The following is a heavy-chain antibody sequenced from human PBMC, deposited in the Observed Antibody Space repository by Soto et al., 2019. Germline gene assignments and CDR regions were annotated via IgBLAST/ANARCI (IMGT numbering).Heavy chain of an antibody. CDR1: GYSFTDYW. V-gene: IGHV5-10-1*01. Sequence: ESLKISCKGSGYSFTDYWITWVRQMPGKGLEWMGRIDASDSYTNYKPSFQGHVTISVDKSISTAYLQWSSLKASDTAMYYCARHRIAATAPDYWGQGTLVTVSS. CDR3: ARHRIAATAPDY. CDR2: IDASDSYT. J-gene: IGHJ4*02. D-gene: IGHD6-13*01.